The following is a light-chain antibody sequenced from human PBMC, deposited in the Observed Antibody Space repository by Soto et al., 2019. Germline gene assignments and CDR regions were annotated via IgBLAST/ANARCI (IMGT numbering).Light chain of an antibody. J-gene: IGKJ4*01. V-gene: IGKV1-27*01. Sequence: DLQRTPPPSSLSASLVARVTITCRASQGISNYLAWYQQKPGKVPKLLIYAASTLQSGVPSRFSGSGSGTDFTLTISSLQPEDVATYYCQKYNSAPLTFGGGTKVDIK. CDR2: AAS. CDR3: QKYNSAPLT. CDR1: QGISNY.